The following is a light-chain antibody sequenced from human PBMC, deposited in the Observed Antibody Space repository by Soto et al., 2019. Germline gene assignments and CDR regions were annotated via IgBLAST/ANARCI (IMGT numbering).Light chain of an antibody. V-gene: IGLV6-57*04. Sequence: NFMLTQPHSVSESPGKTVTISSTRSGGSIANNYVQWYQQRPGSAPTPVIYQDNERPSGVPDRFSGSIDSSSNSASLTISGLRTEDEADYYCHSYDSSAHWVFGGGTKVTVL. CDR2: QDN. J-gene: IGLJ3*02. CDR3: HSYDSSAHWV. CDR1: GGSIANNY.